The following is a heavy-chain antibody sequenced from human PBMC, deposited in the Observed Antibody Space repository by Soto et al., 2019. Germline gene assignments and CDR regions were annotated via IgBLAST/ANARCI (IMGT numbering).Heavy chain of an antibody. D-gene: IGHD3-3*01. Sequence: QLHLVQSGAVVKKPGASVTVSCSASGYPVTAYYMHWVRQAPGRGLEWMGGINPATGAAKYTQTFQGRVTMTRDTSTSTVFIELSDLTSEDTAVFYWARGGGVGVAGSAAFDMWGQGTLVTVSS. CDR3: ARGGGVGVAGSAAFDM. CDR2: INPATGAA. J-gene: IGHJ3*02. CDR1: GYPVTAYY. V-gene: IGHV1-2*02.